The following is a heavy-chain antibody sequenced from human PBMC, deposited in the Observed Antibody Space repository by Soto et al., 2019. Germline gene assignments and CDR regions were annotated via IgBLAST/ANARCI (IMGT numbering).Heavy chain of an antibody. V-gene: IGHV3-7*01. CDR3: ARYRDYGPADY. D-gene: IGHD3-10*01. CDR1: GFSFSSYW. J-gene: IGHJ4*02. CDR2: IRKDGSEK. Sequence: GGSLRLSCAASGFSFSSYWMTWVRQAPGKGLEWVANIRKDGSEKYYVDSVKGRFTISRDNAKNSLYLQLNSLRAEDTAVYSCARYRDYGPADYWGQGTLVTVSS.